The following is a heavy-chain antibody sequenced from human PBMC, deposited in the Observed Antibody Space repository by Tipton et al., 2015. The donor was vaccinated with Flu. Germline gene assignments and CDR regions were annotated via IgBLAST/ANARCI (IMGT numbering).Heavy chain of an antibody. V-gene: IGHV4-30-4*01. J-gene: IGHJ6*02. D-gene: IGHD1-7*01. CDR3: ARDQGGKNSDDGMDV. CDR1: GVSVSSGDYY. CDR2: IYYSGDT. Sequence: TLSLTCTVSGVSVSSGDYYWNWIRQSPGKGLEWIGYIYYSGDTYYNPSLESRGVLSLDTSKNQVSLRLSSVTAADTAVYFCARDQGGKNSDDGMDVWGQGTTVTVSS.